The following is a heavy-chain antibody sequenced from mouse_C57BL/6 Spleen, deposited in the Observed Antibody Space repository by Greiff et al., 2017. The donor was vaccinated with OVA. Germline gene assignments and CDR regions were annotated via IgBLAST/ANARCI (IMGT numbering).Heavy chain of an antibody. J-gene: IGHJ4*01. CDR1: GYTFTSYW. Sequence: QVQLQQSGAELVKPGASVKLSCKASGYTFTSYWMHWVKQRPGRGLEWIGRIDPNSGGTKYNEKFKSKATLTVDKPSSTAYMQLSSLTSEDSAVYYCARGSFITTVVAPYYYAMDYWGQGTSVTVSS. D-gene: IGHD1-1*01. CDR2: IDPNSGGT. V-gene: IGHV1-72*01. CDR3: ARGSFITTVVAPYYYAMDY.